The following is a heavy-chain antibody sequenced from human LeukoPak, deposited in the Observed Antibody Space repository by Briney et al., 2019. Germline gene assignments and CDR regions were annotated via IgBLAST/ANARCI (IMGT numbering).Heavy chain of an antibody. D-gene: IGHD6-19*01. J-gene: IGHJ5*02. CDR2: IIPIFGTA. Sequence: GSSVKVSCKASGGTFSSYAISWVRQAPGQGLEWMGGIIPIFGTANYAQKSQGRVTITADESTSTAYMELSSLRSEDTAVYYCARSRTYSSGWYEGLNWFDPWGQGTLVTVSS. CDR3: ARSRTYSSGWYEGLNWFDP. V-gene: IGHV1-69*01. CDR1: GGTFSSYA.